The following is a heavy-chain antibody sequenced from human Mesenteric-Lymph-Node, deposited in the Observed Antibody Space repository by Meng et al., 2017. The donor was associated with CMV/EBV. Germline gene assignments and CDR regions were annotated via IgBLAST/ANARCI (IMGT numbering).Heavy chain of an antibody. CDR1: GYY. J-gene: IGHJ5*02. CDR3: ARNSFYYGSGSYYPHNWFDP. V-gene: IGHV1-2*06. CDR2: SNPNSGGT. D-gene: IGHD3-10*01. Sequence: GYYMHWVRQAPGQGLEWMGRSNPNSGGTNYAQKFQGRVTMTRDTSISTAYMELSRLRSDDTAVYYCARNSFYYGSGSYYPHNWFDPWGQGTLVTVSS.